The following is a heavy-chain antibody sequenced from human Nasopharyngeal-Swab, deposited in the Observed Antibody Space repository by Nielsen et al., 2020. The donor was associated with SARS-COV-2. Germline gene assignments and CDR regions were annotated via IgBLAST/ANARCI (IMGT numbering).Heavy chain of an antibody. CDR2: INPSGGST. D-gene: IGHD2-15*01. CDR3: AREGPIGYCSGGSCYPFDY. Sequence: WVRQAPGQGLEWMGIINPSGGSTSYAQKFQGRVTMTRDTSTSTVYMELSSLRSEGTAVYYCAREGPIGYCSGGSCYPFDYWGQGTLVTVSS. V-gene: IGHV1-46*01. J-gene: IGHJ4*02.